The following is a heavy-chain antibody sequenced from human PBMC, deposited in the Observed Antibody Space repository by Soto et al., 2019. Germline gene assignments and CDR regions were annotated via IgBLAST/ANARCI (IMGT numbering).Heavy chain of an antibody. CDR3: ARRGSGSYSDY. CDR1: CPSIASRISY. D-gene: IGHD3-10*01. CDR2: IYYSGST. V-gene: IGHV4-39*01. Sequence: PSGTLSLTFPFLCPSIASRISYWGLNRETRAWGLEWIGSIYYSGSTYYNPSLKSRVTISVDTSKNQFSLKLSSVTAADTAVYYCARRGSGSYSDYWGQGTLVTVSS. J-gene: IGHJ4*02.